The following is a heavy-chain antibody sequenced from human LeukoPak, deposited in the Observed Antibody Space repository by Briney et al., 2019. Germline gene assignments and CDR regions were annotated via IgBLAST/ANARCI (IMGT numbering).Heavy chain of an antibody. V-gene: IGHV4-38-2*02. CDR3: ARDSLSYGDSEDY. CDR1: GYSISSGYY. D-gene: IGHD4-17*01. CDR2: IYYSGNT. J-gene: IGHJ4*02. Sequence: PSETLSLTCTVSGYSISSGYYWGWIRQPPGKGLEWIGSIYYSGNTYYNPSLKSRVTISVDTSKNQFSLKLSSVTAADTAVYYCARDSLSYGDSEDYWGQGTLVTVSS.